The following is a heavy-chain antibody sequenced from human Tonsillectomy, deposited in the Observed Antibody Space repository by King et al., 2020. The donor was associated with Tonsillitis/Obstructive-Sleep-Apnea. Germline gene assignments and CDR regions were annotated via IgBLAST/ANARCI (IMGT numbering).Heavy chain of an antibody. V-gene: IGHV3-53*01. J-gene: IGHJ4*02. CDR3: ARDGGYCGGDCYLY. D-gene: IGHD2-21*02. CDR1: GFTVSSNY. Sequence: VQLVVSGGGLIQPGGSLRLSCAASGFTVSSNYMSWVRQAPGKGLEWVSVIYSGGSTYYADSVKGRFTISRDNSKNTLYLQMNSLRAEDTAVYYCARDGGYCGGDCYLYWGQGTLVTVSS. CDR2: IYSGGST.